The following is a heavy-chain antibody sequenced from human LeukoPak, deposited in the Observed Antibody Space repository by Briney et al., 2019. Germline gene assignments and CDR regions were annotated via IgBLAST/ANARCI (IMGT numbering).Heavy chain of an antibody. J-gene: IGHJ4*02. Sequence: SETLSLTCAVYGGSFSGYYWSWIRQPPGKGLEWIGEINHSGSTNYNPSLKSRVTISVDTSKNQFSLKLSSVTAADTAVYYCAGSSSSEKGLDYWGQGTLVTVSS. CDR2: INHSGST. CDR3: AGSSSSEKGLDY. CDR1: GGSFSGYY. D-gene: IGHD6-6*01. V-gene: IGHV4-34*01.